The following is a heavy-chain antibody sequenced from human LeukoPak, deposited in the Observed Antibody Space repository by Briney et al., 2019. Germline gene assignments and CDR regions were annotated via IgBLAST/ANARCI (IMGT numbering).Heavy chain of an antibody. V-gene: IGHV4-59*02. CDR3: ASRKLGNDY. D-gene: IGHD7-27*01. CDR1: GGSVSDYY. J-gene: IGHJ4*02. CDR2: IYHTGST. Sequence: SETLFLTCTISGGSVSDYYWSWIRQSPGKGLEWIGYIYHTGSTSYSPSLKSRVTISADTSQNQFSLKLSSVTAADTAVYYCASRKLGNDYWGQGTLVTVSS.